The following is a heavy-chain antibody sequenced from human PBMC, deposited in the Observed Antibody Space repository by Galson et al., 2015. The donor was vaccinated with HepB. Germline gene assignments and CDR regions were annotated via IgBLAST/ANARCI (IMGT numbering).Heavy chain of an antibody. CDR1: GFTFSDYY. CDR3: ARDIRCSSTSCYRSVPYYYYGMDV. CDR2: ISSSGSTI. D-gene: IGHD2-2*01. Sequence: SLRLSCAASGFTFSDYYMSWIRQAPGKGLEWVSYISSSGSTIYYADSVKGRFTISRDNAKNSLYLQMNSLRAEDTAVYYCARDIRCSSTSCYRSVPYYYYGMDVWGQGTTATVSS. J-gene: IGHJ6*02. V-gene: IGHV3-11*01.